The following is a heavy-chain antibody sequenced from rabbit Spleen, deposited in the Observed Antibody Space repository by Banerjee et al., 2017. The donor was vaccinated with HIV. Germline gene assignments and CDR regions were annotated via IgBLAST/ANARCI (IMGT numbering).Heavy chain of an antibody. Sequence: QLEESGGRLVQPGGSLTLSCKAFGFTISGYWMNWVRQAPGKGLEWIGIIYPITETTYYASWVNGRFTISSHNAQNTLYLQLSSLTAADTATYFCVRDTGSSFSSYGMDLWGQGTLVTVS. D-gene: IGHD8-1*01. J-gene: IGHJ6*01. CDR3: VRDTGSSFSSYGMDL. V-gene: IGHV1S7*01. CDR2: IYPITETT. CDR1: GFTISGYW.